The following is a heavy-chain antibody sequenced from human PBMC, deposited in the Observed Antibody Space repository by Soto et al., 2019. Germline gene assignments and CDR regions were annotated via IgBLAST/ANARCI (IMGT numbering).Heavy chain of an antibody. CDR2: ISGSGGST. CDR1: GFTFISDA. CDR3: AKSVLVLPPQNDSVAPINFGY. Sequence: GGSLRLSCAASGFTFISDAMSWVRQAPGKGLEWVSAISGSGGSTYYADSVKGRFTISRDNSKNTLYLQMNSLRAEDTAVYYCAKSVLVLPPQNDSVAPINFGYGGQGPLVTVS. D-gene: IGHD5-12*01. V-gene: IGHV3-23*01. J-gene: IGHJ4*02.